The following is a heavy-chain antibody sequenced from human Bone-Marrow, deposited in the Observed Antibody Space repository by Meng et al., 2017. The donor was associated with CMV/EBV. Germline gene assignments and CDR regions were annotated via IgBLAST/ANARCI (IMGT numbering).Heavy chain of an antibody. D-gene: IGHD3-10*01. J-gene: IGHJ6*02. Sequence: SVTVSCKASVGTFRSYAITWVRQAPGQGLEWIGGIIPILGIANYAQKFQGRVTINADKSTSKPYMEVNRLRSEDTAVYYCASGPGITMVRGVIITTLDYYYYGMDVWGQGTTVTVSS. CDR2: IIPILGIA. CDR1: VGTFRSYA. V-gene: IGHV1-69*10. CDR3: ASGPGITMVRGVIITTLDYYYYGMDV.